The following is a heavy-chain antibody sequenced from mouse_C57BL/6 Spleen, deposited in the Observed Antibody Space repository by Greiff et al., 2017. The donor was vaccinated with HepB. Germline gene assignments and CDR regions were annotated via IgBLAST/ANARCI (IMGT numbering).Heavy chain of an antibody. CDR2: IYPGDGDT. CDR1: GYAFSSSW. J-gene: IGHJ4*01. V-gene: IGHV1-82*01. CDR3: ARKEKGYYALDY. Sequence: QVQLQQSGPELVKPGASVKISCKASGYAFSSSWMNWVKQRPGKGLEWIGRIYPGDGDTNYNGKFKGKATLTADKSSSTAYMQLSSLTSEDSAVYFCARKEKGYYALDYWGQGTSVTVSS.